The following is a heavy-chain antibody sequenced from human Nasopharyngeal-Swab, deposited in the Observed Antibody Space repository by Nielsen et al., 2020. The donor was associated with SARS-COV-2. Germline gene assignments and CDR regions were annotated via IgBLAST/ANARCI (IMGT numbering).Heavy chain of an antibody. Sequence: SETLSLTCAVYGGSISEYHWSWIRQPPGRGLEWVGEMKPTGRTNYNPSLKSRVTISVDTSKNRFFLELISVTAADTAVYYCAGHPADFDYWGQGILVTVSS. J-gene: IGHJ4*02. V-gene: IGHV4-34*01. CDR1: GGSISEYH. CDR3: AGHPADFDY. D-gene: IGHD6-13*01. CDR2: MKPTGRT.